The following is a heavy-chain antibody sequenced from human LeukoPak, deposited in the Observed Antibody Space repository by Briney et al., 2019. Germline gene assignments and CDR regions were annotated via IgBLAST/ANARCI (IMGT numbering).Heavy chain of an antibody. CDR2: IIPIFGIS. D-gene: IGHD5-12*01. J-gene: IGHJ6*02. V-gene: IGHV1-69*04. CDR1: GGTFSSYA. Sequence: KVSCNASGGTFSSYAISWLRQAPGQGLDWMGRIIPIFGISNYAQKFQGRVTITADKSTSTAYMELSSLRPEDTAVYYCARRGYSGYDDYYYYGMDVWGQGTTVTVSS. CDR3: ARRGYSGYDDYYYYGMDV.